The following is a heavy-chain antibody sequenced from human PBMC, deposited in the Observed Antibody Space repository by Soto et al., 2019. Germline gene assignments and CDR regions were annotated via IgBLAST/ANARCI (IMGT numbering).Heavy chain of an antibody. CDR2: IYSGGST. D-gene: IGHD3-10*01. V-gene: IGHV3-53*01. CDR3: ARDSSGISSYYYYGMDV. CDR1: GFTVSSNY. Sequence: GGSLRLSCAASGFTVSSNYMSWVRQAPGKGLEWVSVIYSGGSTYYADSVKGRFTISRDNSKNTPYLQMNSLRAEDTAVYYCARDSSGISSYYYYGMDVWGQGTTVTVSS. J-gene: IGHJ6*02.